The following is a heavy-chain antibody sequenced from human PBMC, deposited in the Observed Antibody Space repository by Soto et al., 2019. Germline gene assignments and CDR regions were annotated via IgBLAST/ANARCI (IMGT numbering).Heavy chain of an antibody. CDR3: ARLKSFGTTYAGKNYRYGMDV. CDR1: GGFISNYY. D-gene: IGHD3-16*01. V-gene: IGHV4-59*01. CDR2: IYYSGTT. J-gene: IGHJ6*02. Sequence: PSETLSLTCTVPGGFISNYYWSWVRQSPGKGLEWIGYIYYSGTTNYNPSLKSRVTILLDMSKNQFSLRLRSVTAADTAVYYCARLKSFGTTYAGKNYRYGMDVWGQGTPVTVSS.